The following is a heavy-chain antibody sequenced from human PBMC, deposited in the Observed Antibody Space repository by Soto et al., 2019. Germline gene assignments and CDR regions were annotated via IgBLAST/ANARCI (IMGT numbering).Heavy chain of an antibody. D-gene: IGHD4-17*01. CDR2: IYYSGST. V-gene: IGHV4-59*01. J-gene: IGHJ4*02. CDR3: ARALLRSNPDFDY. Sequence: SSETLSLTCTVSGGSISSYYWSWIRQPPGKGLEWIGYIYYSGSTNYNPSLKSRVTISVDTSKNQFSLKLSSVTAADTAVYYCARALLRSNPDFDYWGQGTLVTVSS. CDR1: GGSISSYY.